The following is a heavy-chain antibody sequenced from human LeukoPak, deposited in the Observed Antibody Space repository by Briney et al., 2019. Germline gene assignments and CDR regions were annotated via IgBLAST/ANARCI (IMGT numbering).Heavy chain of an antibody. V-gene: IGHV3-30*03. D-gene: IGHD4-17*01. Sequence: GRSLRLSCAASGFTFSSYGIHWVRQAPGKGLEWVAVISNDGSDIYYGDSVQGRFTISRDNSKNTVYLQLKSLRPDDTAVYYCAREGRYGDYFEYWGQGTLVTVSS. CDR2: ISNDGSDI. J-gene: IGHJ4*02. CDR1: GFTFSSYG. CDR3: AREGRYGDYFEY.